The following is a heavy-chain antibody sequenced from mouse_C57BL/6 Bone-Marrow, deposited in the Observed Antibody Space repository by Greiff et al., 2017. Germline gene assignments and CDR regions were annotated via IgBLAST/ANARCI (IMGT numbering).Heavy chain of an antibody. CDR1: GYSITSGYY. CDR2: ISYDGSN. J-gene: IGHJ1*03. CDR3: AREGPYYYGSSFYWYFDV. D-gene: IGHD1-1*01. Sequence: EVKLMESGPGLVKPSQSLSLTCSVTGYSITSGYYWNWIRQFPGNKLEWMGYISYDGSNNYNPSLKNRISITRDTSKNQFFLKLNSVTTEDTATYYCAREGPYYYGSSFYWYFDVWGTGTTVTVSS. V-gene: IGHV3-6*01.